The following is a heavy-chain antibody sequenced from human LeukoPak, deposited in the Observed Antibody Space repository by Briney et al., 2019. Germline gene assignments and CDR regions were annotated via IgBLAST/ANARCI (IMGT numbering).Heavy chain of an antibody. CDR2: IRYDGSNK. J-gene: IGHJ3*02. Sequence: GRSLRLSCAASGVTFSSYGMHWVRQAPGKGLEWVAFIRYDGSNKYYADSVKGRFTISRDNSKNTLYLQMNSLRAEDTAVYYCAKDGTSLVAFDIWGQGTMVSVSS. CDR1: GVTFSSYG. CDR3: AKDGTSLVAFDI. D-gene: IGHD1-26*01. V-gene: IGHV3-30*02.